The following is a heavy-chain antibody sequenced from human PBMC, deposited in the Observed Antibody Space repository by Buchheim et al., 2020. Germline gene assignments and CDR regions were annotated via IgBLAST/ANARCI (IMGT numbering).Heavy chain of an antibody. D-gene: IGHD3-16*01. J-gene: IGHJ6*01. CDR1: GFSFSNYA. CDR2: FSSGGDST. V-gene: IGHV3-23*01. CDR3: ARGWGDV. Sequence: EVQLLESGGGLGQPGGSLRLSCAASGFSFSNYAMSWVRQAPGKGLEWVSGFSSGGDSTYYADSVKGRFTISRASSRNTLYLQMNSLRAEDTAVYYCARGWGDVWGQGTT.